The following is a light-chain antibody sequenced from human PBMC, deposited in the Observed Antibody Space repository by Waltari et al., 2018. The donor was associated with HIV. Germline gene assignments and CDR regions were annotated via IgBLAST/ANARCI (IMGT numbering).Light chain of an antibody. V-gene: IGKV3-11*01. CDR3: QDRSNWPLT. Sequence: EIVLTQSPATLSLSPGERATLSCRASQSVSRSNLAWYQQKPGQAPRLLIYDASNRAPGIPARFSGSGSGTDFTLTISSLQPEDFAVYYCQDRSNWPLTFGGGTKLEIK. CDR1: QSVSRSN. CDR2: DAS. J-gene: IGKJ4*01.